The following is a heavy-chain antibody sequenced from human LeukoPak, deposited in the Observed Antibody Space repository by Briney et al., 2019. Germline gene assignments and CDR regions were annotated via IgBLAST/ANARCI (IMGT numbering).Heavy chain of an antibody. CDR3: AKDAGITVAAMGNCDY. CDR2: ISSSGSTI. CDR1: GFTFSSYE. J-gene: IGHJ4*02. V-gene: IGHV3-48*03. Sequence: GGSLRLSCAASGFTFSSYEMNWVRQAPGKGLEWGSYISSSGSTIYYADSVKGRFTIYRDNAKNSLYLQMTSLRAEDTAVYYCAKDAGITVAAMGNCDYWGQGTLVTVSS. D-gene: IGHD6-19*01.